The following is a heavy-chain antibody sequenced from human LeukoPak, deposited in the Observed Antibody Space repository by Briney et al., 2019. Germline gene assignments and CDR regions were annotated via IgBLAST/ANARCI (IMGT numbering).Heavy chain of an antibody. CDR3: GLGGY. CDR1: GFTFSDYY. CDR2: INDGGST. V-gene: IGHV4-34*08. D-gene: IGHD3-10*01. J-gene: IGHJ4*02. Sequence: GSLRLSCAASGFTFSDYYLSWIRQPPGKGLEWIGEINDGGSTKYNPSLKSRVTISLDTSKNQFSLNLSSVTAADTAVYFCGLGGYWGQGTLVTVSS.